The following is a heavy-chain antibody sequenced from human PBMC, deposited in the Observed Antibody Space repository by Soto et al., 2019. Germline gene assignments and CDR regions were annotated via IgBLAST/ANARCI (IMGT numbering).Heavy chain of an antibody. V-gene: IGHV1-3*01. CDR3: ARAYGSGPYVNHFHS. D-gene: IGHD3-10*01. J-gene: IGHJ5*01. CDR1: GYTFTSYT. CDR2: INAGNGNT. Sequence: QVSLVQSGADMEKPGASMKVSCKTSGYTFTSYTVHWVRQAPGQSLQWMGWINAGNGNTKYSQSFQDRVTITRDTSASTVYMELTSLTSEDTAMYYCARAYGSGPYVNHFHSWGQGVLVTVSS.